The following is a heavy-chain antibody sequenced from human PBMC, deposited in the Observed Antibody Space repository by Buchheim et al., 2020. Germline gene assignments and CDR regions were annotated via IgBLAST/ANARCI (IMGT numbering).Heavy chain of an antibody. D-gene: IGHD3-10*01. J-gene: IGHJ6*02. Sequence: QVHLVQSGAEVKKPGASVKVSCKASGYTFSANLMHWVRQAPGQGLEWMGWINPNSGDTKYTEKFQGRVTMTRDTSISTAYMEVSGLRYDDTAVYYCARTRITRVRGVFIHYNMDVWGQGTT. CDR2: INPNSGDT. CDR3: ARTRITRVRGVFIHYNMDV. CDR1: GYTFSANL. V-gene: IGHV1-2*02.